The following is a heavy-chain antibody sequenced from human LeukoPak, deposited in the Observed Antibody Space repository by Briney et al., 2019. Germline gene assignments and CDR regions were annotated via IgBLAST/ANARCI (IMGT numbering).Heavy chain of an antibody. J-gene: IGHJ4*02. CDR3: ARRRRQWLVRGYFDY. Sequence: PSETLSLTCTVSGGSISSSSYYWGWIRQPPGTGLEWIGSIYYSGSTYYNPSLKGRVTISVDTSKNQFSLKLSSVTAADTAVYYCARRRRQWLVRGYFDYWGQGTLVTVSS. CDR1: GGSISSSSYY. CDR2: IYYSGST. D-gene: IGHD6-19*01. V-gene: IGHV4-39*01.